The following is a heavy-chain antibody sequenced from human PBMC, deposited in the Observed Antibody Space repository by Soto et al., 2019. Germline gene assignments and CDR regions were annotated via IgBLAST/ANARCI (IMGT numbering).Heavy chain of an antibody. CDR3: ARGGNYGYVY. Sequence: SETLSLTCAVYGGSFSGYYWSWIRQPPGKGLEWIGEINHSGSTNYNPSLKSRVTISVDTSKNQFSLRLSSVTAADTAVYYCARGGNYGYVYWGQGPLVTVSS. V-gene: IGHV4-34*01. J-gene: IGHJ4*02. CDR1: GGSFSGYY. CDR2: INHSGST. D-gene: IGHD5-18*01.